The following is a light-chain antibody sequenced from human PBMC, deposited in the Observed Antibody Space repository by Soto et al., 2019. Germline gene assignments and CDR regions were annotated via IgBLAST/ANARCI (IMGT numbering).Light chain of an antibody. J-gene: IGLJ3*02. V-gene: IGLV2-14*01. CDR3: ISYTRSSTRV. CDR1: SSDVGGYNY. Sequence: QSALTQPASVSGSPGQSITISCTGTSSDVGGYNYVSWHQQHPGKAPKLMIYEVSNRPSGVSNRFSGYKSGNTASLTISGLQAEDEDDYYRISYTRSSTRVFGGGTKVTVL. CDR2: EVS.